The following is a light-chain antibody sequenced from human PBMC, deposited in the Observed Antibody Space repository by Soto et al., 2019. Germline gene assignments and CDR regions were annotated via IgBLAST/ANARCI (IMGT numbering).Light chain of an antibody. J-gene: IGKJ4*01. CDR3: QHYGSSPPLT. CDR1: QRVSSTF. CDR2: GAS. Sequence: PGERATLSCRASQRVSSTFLAWYQQKLGQPPRLLIYGASTRGTGIPDRFSGSGSGTDFTLTISRLEPEDFAVYYCQHYGSSPPLTFGGGTKVEIK. V-gene: IGKV3-20*01.